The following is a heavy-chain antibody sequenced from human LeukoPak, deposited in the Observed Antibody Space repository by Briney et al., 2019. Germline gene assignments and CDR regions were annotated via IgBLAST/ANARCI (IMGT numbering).Heavy chain of an antibody. J-gene: IGHJ4*02. V-gene: IGHV1-2*02. CDR2: INPNSGGT. Sequence: ASVKVSCKASGGTFSSYAISWVRQAPGQGLEWMGWINPNSGGTNYAQKFQGRVTMTRDTSISTAYMELSRLRSDDTAVYYCARNMVRGVIERHQAHDYWGQGTLVTVSS. CDR3: ARNMVRGVIERHQAHDY. CDR1: GGTFSSYA. D-gene: IGHD3-10*01.